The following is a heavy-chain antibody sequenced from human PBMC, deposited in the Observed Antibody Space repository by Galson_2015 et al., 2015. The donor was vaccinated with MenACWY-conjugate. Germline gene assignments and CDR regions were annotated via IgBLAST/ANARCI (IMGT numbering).Heavy chain of an antibody. J-gene: IGHJ4*02. D-gene: IGHD4-17*01. CDR1: GFTFGYYA. CDR2: IRSKAYGGTT. CDR3: TRDGDDDYGDQYYFDY. V-gene: IGHV3-49*03. Sequence: SLRLSCAASGFTFGYYAMSWFRQAPGKGLEWVGFIRSKAYGGTTEYAASVKGRFTISRDDSKSIAYLQMNSLKTEDTAVYYCTRDGDDDYGDQYYFDYWGQGTLVTVSS.